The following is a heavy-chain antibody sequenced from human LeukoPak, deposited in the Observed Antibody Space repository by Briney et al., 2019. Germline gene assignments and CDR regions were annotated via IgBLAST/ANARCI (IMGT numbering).Heavy chain of an antibody. CDR2: IYDTGNT. V-gene: IGHV4-59*11. Sequence: LETLSLTCTVSGDSKNGLSWSWMRRSPGKGREGVAYIYDTGNTNTTPSLKSRVTLSVATSKQQFPLRIRSVTAADTAVYYCARRVRVGFSSYSFDYWGQGTLVTVSS. CDR1: GDSKNGLS. J-gene: IGHJ4*02. D-gene: IGHD6-6*01. CDR3: ARRVRVGFSSYSFDY.